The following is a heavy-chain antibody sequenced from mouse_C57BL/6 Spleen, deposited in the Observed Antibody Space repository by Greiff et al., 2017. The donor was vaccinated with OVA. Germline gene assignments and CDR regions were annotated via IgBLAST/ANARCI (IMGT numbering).Heavy chain of an antibody. J-gene: IGHJ1*03. CDR3: ARFYYGSSYGGYFDV. V-gene: IGHV1-18*01. Sequence: VQLQQSGPELVKPGASVKIPCKASGYTFTDYNMDWVKQSHGKSLEWIGDINPNNGGTISNQKFKGKATLTVDKSSSTAYMELSSLTSEDTAVDYCARFYYGSSYGGYFDVWGTGTTVTVSS. CDR1: GYTFTDYN. CDR2: INPNNGGT. D-gene: IGHD1-1*01.